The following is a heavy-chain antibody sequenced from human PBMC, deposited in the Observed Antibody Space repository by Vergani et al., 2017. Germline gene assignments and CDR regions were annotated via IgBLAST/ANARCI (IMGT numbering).Heavy chain of an antibody. Sequence: QLQLQESGPGLVKPSETLSLTCTVSGGSISSSSYYWGWIRQPPGKGLEWIGSIYYSGSTYYNPSLKSRVTISVDTSKNQFSLKLSSVTAADTAVYYCARGPYSYGYGGRASTFDYWGQGTLVTVSS. J-gene: IGHJ4*02. CDR2: IYYSGST. D-gene: IGHD5-18*01. V-gene: IGHV4-39*07. CDR3: ARGPYSYGYGGRASTFDY. CDR1: GGSISSSSYY.